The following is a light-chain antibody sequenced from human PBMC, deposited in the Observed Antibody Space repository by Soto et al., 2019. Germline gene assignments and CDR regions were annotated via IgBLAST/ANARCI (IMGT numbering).Light chain of an antibody. J-gene: IGLJ1*01. CDR2: GVS. V-gene: IGLV2-14*01. CDR3: SSYTGRSTRV. Sequence: QSVLTQPASVSGSPGQSITISCTGTSSVFGGYNYVSWYQHHPGKAPKLIIYGVSDRPSGVSNRFSGSKSGNTASLTISGLQAEDEADYYCSSYTGRSTRVFGTGTKVTVL. CDR1: SSVFGGYNY.